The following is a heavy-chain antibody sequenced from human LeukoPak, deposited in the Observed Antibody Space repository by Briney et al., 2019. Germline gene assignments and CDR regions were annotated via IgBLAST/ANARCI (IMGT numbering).Heavy chain of an antibody. D-gene: IGHD3-10*01. CDR1: GFTFSSYA. Sequence: GGSLRLSCAASGFTFSSYAMHWVRQAPGKGLEWVAVISYDGSNKYYADSVKGRFTISRDNSKNTLYLQMNSLRAEDTAVYYCARDGGEYWGQGTLVTVSS. V-gene: IGHV3-30-3*01. J-gene: IGHJ4*02. CDR2: ISYDGSNK. CDR3: ARDGGEY.